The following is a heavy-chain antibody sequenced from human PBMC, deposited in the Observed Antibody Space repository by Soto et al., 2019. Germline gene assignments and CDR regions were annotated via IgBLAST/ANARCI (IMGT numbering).Heavy chain of an antibody. CDR2: LKSTTDGGTT. V-gene: IGHV3-15*01. Sequence: EVQLVESGGGLVKPGGSLRLSCAASGFTFSNAWMSWVRPAPGKGLEWVGRLKSTTDGGTTDYAAPVKGRFTISRADSKNTLYLQLNSLKTADTAVYYCTSALAAAGTGMYYYGMDVWGQGTPVTVSS. J-gene: IGHJ6*02. CDR1: GFTFSNAW. D-gene: IGHD6-13*01. CDR3: TSALAAAGTGMYYYGMDV.